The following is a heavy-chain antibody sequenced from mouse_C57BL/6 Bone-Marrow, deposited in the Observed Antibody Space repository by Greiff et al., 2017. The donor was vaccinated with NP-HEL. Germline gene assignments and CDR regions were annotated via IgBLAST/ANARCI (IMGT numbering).Heavy chain of an antibody. CDR2: IYPRSGNT. Sequence: VQLVESGAELARPGASVKLSCKASGYTFTSYGISWVKQRTGQGLEWIGEIYPRSGNTYYNEKFKGKATLTADKSSSTAYMELRSLTSEDSAVYFCAKGWFAYWGRGTLVTVSA. J-gene: IGHJ3*01. V-gene: IGHV1-81*01. CDR3: AKGWFAY. CDR1: GYTFTSYG.